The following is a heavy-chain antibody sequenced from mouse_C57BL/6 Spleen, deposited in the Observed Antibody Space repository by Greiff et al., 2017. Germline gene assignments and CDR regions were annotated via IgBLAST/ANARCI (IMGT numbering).Heavy chain of an antibody. D-gene: IGHD1-1*01. CDR1: GFTFSDYG. J-gene: IGHJ4*01. CDR3: ARPYGSIPYYYAMDY. V-gene: IGHV5-17*01. Sequence: EVHLVESGGGLVKPGGSLKLSCAASGFTFSDYGMHWVRQAPEKGLEWVAYISSGSSTIYYANTVKGRFTISRDNAKNTLFLQMTSLRSEDTSMYYCARPYGSIPYYYAMDYWGQGTSVTVSS. CDR2: ISSGSSTI.